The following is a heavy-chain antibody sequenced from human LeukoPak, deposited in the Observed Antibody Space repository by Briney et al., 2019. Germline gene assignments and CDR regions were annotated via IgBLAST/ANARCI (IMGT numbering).Heavy chain of an antibody. Sequence: SETLSLTCTVSGGSISSRDSYWSWIRLLPGKGLEWIGYIYYSDNTYYNPSLKSRVTISVDTSKNQFSLKLSSVTAADTAVYYCARHDPGTGHDAFDIWGQGTMVTVSS. CDR2: IYYSDNT. V-gene: IGHV4-39*01. CDR3: ARHDPGTGHDAFDI. J-gene: IGHJ3*02. CDR1: GGSISSRDSY. D-gene: IGHD1-1*01.